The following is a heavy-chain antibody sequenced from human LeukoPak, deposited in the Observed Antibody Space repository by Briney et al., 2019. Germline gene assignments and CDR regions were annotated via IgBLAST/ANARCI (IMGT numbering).Heavy chain of an antibody. J-gene: IGHJ3*02. V-gene: IGHV4-61*02. CDR1: GGSISSGSYY. D-gene: IGHD3-10*01. CDR3: ARWRGFGESDDAFDI. Sequence: SETLSLTCTVSGGSISSGSYYWSWIRQPAGKGLEWIGRIYTSGSTNYNPSLKSRVTISVDTSKNQFSLKLSSVTAADTAVYYCARWRGFGESDDAFDIWGQGTMVTVSS. CDR2: IYTSGST.